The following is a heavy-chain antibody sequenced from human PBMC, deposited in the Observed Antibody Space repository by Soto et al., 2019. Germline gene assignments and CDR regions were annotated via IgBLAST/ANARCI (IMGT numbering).Heavy chain of an antibody. J-gene: IGHJ3*02. CDR2: ICHSGIT. D-gene: IGHD2-21*02. CDR3: ARGSHIVVATDAFDI. V-gene: IGHV4-38-2*02. Sequence: SETLSLTCSVSNLSISSGYYWGWIRQPPGKGLEWMANICHSGITYYNSSLKSRITISVDTSKNQFSLKMNSVTAADTAVYYCARGSHIVVATDAFDIWGQGTMVTVSS. CDR1: NLSISSGYY.